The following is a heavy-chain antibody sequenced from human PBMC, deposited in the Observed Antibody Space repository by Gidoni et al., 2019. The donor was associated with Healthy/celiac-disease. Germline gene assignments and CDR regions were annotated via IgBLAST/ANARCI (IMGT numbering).Heavy chain of an antibody. V-gene: IGHV3-30*02. CDR3: AKDRGPTWEGMAAAGRYFDY. D-gene: IGHD6-13*01. J-gene: IGHJ4*02. CDR2: IRYDGSNK. Sequence: QVQLVESGGGVVQPGGSLRLSCAASGFTFSSSGMHWVRQAPGKGLEWVAFIRYDGSNKYYADSVKGRFTISRDNSKNTLYLQMNSLRAEDTAVYYCAKDRGPTWEGMAAAGRYFDYWGQGTLVTVSS. CDR1: GFTFSSSG.